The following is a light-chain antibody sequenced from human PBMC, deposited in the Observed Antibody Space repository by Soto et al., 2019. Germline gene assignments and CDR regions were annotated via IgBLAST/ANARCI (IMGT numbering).Light chain of an antibody. V-gene: IGKV1-6*01. Sequence: AIQLTQSPSSLSASVGARVTITCRASQGIAKDLGWYQQKPGKAPRLLIFGASFLQSGVPSRFSGSGSGTDFTLTINGLQPEDFATYYCLQNYYSFRTFGQGTKVEIK. J-gene: IGKJ1*01. CDR3: LQNYYSFRT. CDR2: GAS. CDR1: QGIAKD.